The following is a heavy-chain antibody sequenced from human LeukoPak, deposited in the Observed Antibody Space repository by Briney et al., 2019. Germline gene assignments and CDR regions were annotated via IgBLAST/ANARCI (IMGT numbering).Heavy chain of an antibody. CDR3: ARDEAYGSGSYSPSATFDY. CDR1: GFTFSSYG. V-gene: IGHV3-33*01. D-gene: IGHD3-10*01. J-gene: IGHJ4*02. CDR2: IWYDGSNK. Sequence: GSLILSCAASGFTFSSYGMHWVRPAPGKGLEWVAVIWYDGSNKYYADSVKGRFTISRDNSKNTLYLQMNSLRAEDTAVYYCARDEAYGSGSYSPSATFDYWGQGTLVTVSS.